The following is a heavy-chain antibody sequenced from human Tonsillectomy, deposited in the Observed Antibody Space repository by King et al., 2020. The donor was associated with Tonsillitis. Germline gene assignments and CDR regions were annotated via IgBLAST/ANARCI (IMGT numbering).Heavy chain of an antibody. D-gene: IGHD3-22*01. CDR3: ARVTYYYESDGFPLADSFDS. Sequence: QVQLQESGPGLVKSSQTLSLTCAVSGGSIGSGSHSWSWIRQPPGKGLEWIGYIYYTGSTYYNPSLKSRVTISVTTSKNQFSLRLTSVTAADTAIYYCARVTYYYESDGFPLADSFDSWGQGTLVTVSS. CDR2: IYYTGST. CDR1: GGSIGSGSHS. J-gene: IGHJ5*01. V-gene: IGHV4-30-4*07.